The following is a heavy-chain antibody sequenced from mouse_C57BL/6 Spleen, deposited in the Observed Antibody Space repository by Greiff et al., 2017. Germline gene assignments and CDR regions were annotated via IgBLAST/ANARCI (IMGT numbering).Heavy chain of an antibody. J-gene: IGHJ4*01. CDR3: ARRNYYDYDEGYAMDY. V-gene: IGHV1-52*01. CDR1: GYTFTSYW. CDR2: IDPSDSET. Sequence: QVQLQQPGAELVRHGSSVKLSCKASGYTFTSYWMHWVKQRPIQGLEWIGNIDPSDSETHYNQKFKDKATLTVDKSSSTAYMQLSSLTSEDSAVYYCARRNYYDYDEGYAMDYWGQGTSVTVSS. D-gene: IGHD2-4*01.